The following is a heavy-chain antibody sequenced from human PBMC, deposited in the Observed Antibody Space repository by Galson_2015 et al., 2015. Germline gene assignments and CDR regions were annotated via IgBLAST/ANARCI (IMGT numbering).Heavy chain of an antibody. D-gene: IGHD6-6*01. Sequence: ETLSLTCAVSGGSISSYYWSWIRQPPGKGLEWIGYIYYSGSTNYNPSLKSRVTISVDTSKNQFSLKLSSVTAADTAVYYCAGGGPYSSSPHFDYWGQGTLVTVSS. V-gene: IGHV4-59*01. CDR3: AGGGPYSSSPHFDY. J-gene: IGHJ4*02. CDR2: IYYSGST. CDR1: GGSISSYY.